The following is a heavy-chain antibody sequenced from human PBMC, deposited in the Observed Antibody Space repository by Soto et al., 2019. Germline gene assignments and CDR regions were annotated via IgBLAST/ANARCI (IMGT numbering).Heavy chain of an antibody. CDR1: GGSISNNYW. J-gene: IGHJ3*02. Sequence: PSETLSLTCAVSGGSISNNYWWSWVRQSPGKGLVWIGEISHRGTINYNPSLKSRVTISVDKSKNQFSLQLISVTAEDTAVYYCARDSDLVLLSGPDAFDIWGQGTMVTV. CDR2: ISHRGTI. CDR3: ARDSDLVLLSGPDAFDI. V-gene: IGHV4-4*02. D-gene: IGHD3-3*01.